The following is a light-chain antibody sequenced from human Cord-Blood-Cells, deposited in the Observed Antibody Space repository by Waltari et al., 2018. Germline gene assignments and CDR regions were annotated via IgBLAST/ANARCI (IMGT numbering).Light chain of an antibody. CDR1: SCDVGCYNL. CDR3: CSYAGSSTVV. J-gene: IGLJ2*01. V-gene: IGLV2-23*01. CDR2: EGS. Sequence: QSALTQPASVSGSPGQSTTISCPGTSCDVGCYNLVSWYQQHPGKAPKLLIYEGSKRPSGVSNRFSGSKSGNTASLTISGLQAEDEADYYCCSYAGSSTVVFGGGTKLTVL.